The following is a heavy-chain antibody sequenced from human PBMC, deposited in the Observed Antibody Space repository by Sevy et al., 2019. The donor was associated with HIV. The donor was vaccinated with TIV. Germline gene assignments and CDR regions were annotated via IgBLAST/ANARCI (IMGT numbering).Heavy chain of an antibody. Sequence: GGSLRLSCAASGFTFSSYTINWVRQAPGKGLEWVSSISSSTSYLYYADSLKGRFTISRDNAKNSLFLQMNSLRAKDTAVYYCAILWFGEFDTFDIWGQGTMVTVSS. CDR1: GFTFSSYT. CDR3: AILWFGEFDTFDI. D-gene: IGHD3-10*01. J-gene: IGHJ3*02. V-gene: IGHV3-21*01. CDR2: ISSSTSYL.